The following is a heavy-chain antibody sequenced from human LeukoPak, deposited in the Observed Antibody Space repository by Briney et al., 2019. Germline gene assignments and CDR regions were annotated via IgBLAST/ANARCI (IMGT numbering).Heavy chain of an antibody. D-gene: IGHD6-6*01. Sequence: SETLSLTCTVSGGSISSYYWSWIRQPPGKGLEWIGYIYYSGSTNYNPSLKSRVTISVDTSKNQFSLRLSSVTAADTAVYYCAGVWDSSSSWYYYYYMDVWGKGTTVTVSS. CDR1: GGSISSYY. CDR3: AGVWDSSSSWYYYYYMDV. V-gene: IGHV4-59*01. J-gene: IGHJ6*03. CDR2: IYYSGST.